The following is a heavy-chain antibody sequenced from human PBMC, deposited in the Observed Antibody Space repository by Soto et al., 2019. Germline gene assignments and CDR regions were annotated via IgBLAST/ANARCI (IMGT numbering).Heavy chain of an antibody. CDR3: AKPNLHCSSTSCYDQ. Sequence: GSLRLSCGASGFSLSSFAMTWVRQAPGKGLEWVSVISGSGGSTYYADSVKGRFTISRDNSKNTLYLKMNSLRAEDTAVYYCAKPNLHCSSTSCYDQWGQGTLVTVS. CDR2: ISGSGGST. J-gene: IGHJ4*02. V-gene: IGHV3-23*01. D-gene: IGHD2-2*01. CDR1: GFSLSSFA.